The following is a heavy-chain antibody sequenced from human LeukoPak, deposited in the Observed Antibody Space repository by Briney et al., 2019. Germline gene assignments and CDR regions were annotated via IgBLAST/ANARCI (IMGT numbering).Heavy chain of an antibody. CDR3: ASGHRGSGSYYNSY. D-gene: IGHD3-10*01. V-gene: IGHV4-59*12. J-gene: IGHJ4*02. CDR2: NYYSGST. CDR1: GGCIISYF. Sequence: SETLSHNCTVSGGCIISYFWRLIRQPPGKGLEWIGYNYYSGSTNYTPYLKSRVTMFVATSKNQFSLELSSVTAADTAVYYCASGHRGSGSYYNSYWGQGTLVTVSS.